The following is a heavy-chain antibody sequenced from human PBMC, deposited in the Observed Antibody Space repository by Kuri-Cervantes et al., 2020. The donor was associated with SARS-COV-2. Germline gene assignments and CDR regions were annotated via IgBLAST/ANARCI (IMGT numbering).Heavy chain of an antibody. CDR2: IRSKANSYAT. Sequence: GESLKISCAASGFTFSSYGMHWVRQASGKGLEWVGRIRSKANSYATAYAASVKGRFTISRDDSKNTAYLQMNSLKTEDTAVYYCTSQTSGDYWGQGTLVTVSS. D-gene: IGHD1-26*01. CDR1: GFTFSSYG. V-gene: IGHV3-73*01. CDR3: TSQTSGDY. J-gene: IGHJ4*02.